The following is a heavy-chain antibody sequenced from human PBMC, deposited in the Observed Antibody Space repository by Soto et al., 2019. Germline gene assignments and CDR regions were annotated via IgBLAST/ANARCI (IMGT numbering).Heavy chain of an antibody. CDR2: VCYRGTT. D-gene: IGHD6-6*01. V-gene: IGHV4-39*01. J-gene: IGHJ4*02. CDR1: GDSIDTSSYC. CDR3: ARQGGHSSSYFFDS. Sequence: PSETLSLTCTVSGDSIDTSSYCWGWIRQPPGKGLEWIGSVCYRGTTYYNPSLKSRLTISVDTSKRQFSLKLSSVTAADTAVFYCARQGGHSSSYFFDSWGQGTLVTVSS.